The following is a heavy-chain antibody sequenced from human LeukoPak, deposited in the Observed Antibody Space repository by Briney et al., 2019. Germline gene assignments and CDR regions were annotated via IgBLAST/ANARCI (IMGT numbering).Heavy chain of an antibody. V-gene: IGHV3-21*01. CDR1: GFTCSSYS. CDR2: ISSSSSYI. Sequence: PGGSLRLSCAASGFTCSSYSMNWVRHAPGEGLGWVSSISSSSSYIYYADSVKGRFTISRDNAKNSLYLQMNSLRAEDTAVYYCARGFFLDAPPPWGQGTLVTVSS. J-gene: IGHJ5*02. D-gene: IGHD1-1*01. CDR3: ARGFFLDAPPP.